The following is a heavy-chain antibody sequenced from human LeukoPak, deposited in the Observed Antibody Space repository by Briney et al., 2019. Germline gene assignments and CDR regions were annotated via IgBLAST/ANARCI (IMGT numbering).Heavy chain of an antibody. Sequence: GGSLRLSCATSGFTFSSYAMSWVRQAPGKGLEWVSAISSTGIATYYADSVKGRFTISRDNSKNTLYLQMNSLRAEDTAVYYCARDNIAVANGFDYWGQGTLVTVSS. CDR3: ARDNIAVANGFDY. V-gene: IGHV3-23*01. CDR2: ISSTGIAT. J-gene: IGHJ4*02. D-gene: IGHD6-19*01. CDR1: GFTFSSYA.